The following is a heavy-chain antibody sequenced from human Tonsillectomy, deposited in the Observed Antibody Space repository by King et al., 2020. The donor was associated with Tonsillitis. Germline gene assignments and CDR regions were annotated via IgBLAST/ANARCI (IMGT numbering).Heavy chain of an antibody. D-gene: IGHD1-14*01. Sequence: VQLVESGGGLVLPGGSLRLSCSASEFTFSAHVMSWVRHAPGKALEWVPVIYGGTTNTDYRDSVKGRFTISRDDSNNTLHLQMNSLGAEDTDVYYCVADLWANRADYWGQGVLVTVSS. J-gene: IGHJ4*02. CDR2: IYGGTTNT. CDR1: EFTFSAHV. CDR3: VADLWANRADY. V-gene: IGHV3-23*03.